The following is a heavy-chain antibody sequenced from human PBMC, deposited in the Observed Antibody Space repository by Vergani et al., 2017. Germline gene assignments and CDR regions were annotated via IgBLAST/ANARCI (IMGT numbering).Heavy chain of an antibody. CDR2: IYSGDET. J-gene: IGHJ5*02. CDR1: GSTVSGNY. Sequence: EVQLVESGGGLVQPGGSLRLSCAASGSTVSGNYMTWVRQAPGKGLEWVSHIYSGDETDYADSVKGRVTISRDTSKNTLHHQINNLRVEDTAVYYCARGNYYGSGTCVDPWGQGTLVTVSS. D-gene: IGHD3-10*01. CDR3: ARGNYYGSGTCVDP. V-gene: IGHV3-66*01.